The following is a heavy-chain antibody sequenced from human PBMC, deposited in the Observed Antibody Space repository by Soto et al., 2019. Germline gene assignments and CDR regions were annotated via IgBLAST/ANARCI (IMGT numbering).Heavy chain of an antibody. CDR1: VYNCTSYL. D-gene: IGHD3-16*02. CDR2: IYPGDSDT. V-gene: IGHV5-51*01. J-gene: IGHJ4*03. Sequence: PGESLKISCVGSVYNCTSYLIAWVRQMPGKGLEWMGIIYPGDSDTRYSPSFQGQVTISADKSIRTVYLQWSSLKASDTAIYYCARLVGNLYRTADFRGQASVVTV. CDR3: ARLVGNLYRTADF.